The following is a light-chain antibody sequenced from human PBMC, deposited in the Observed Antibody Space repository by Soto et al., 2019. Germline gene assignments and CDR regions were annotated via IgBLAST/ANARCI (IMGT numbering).Light chain of an antibody. CDR3: QQYDNSPIT. V-gene: IGKV3-20*01. CDR1: QSISSSF. Sequence: EMVITQSPATLSVSPGEGVTLSCGASQSISSSFLAWYQQKPGQAPRLLIYGASSRATGIPDRFSGTGSETDFTLTISRLEPEDFAVYYCQQYDNSPITFGQGTRLEIK. CDR2: GAS. J-gene: IGKJ5*01.